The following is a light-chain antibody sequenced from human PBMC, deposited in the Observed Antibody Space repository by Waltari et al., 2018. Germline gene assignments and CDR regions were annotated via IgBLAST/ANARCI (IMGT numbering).Light chain of an antibody. J-gene: IGKJ4*01. CDR2: LGS. V-gene: IGKV2-28*01. Sequence: DIVMTQSPLSLPVTPGEAASIPCRSSQSLLNRNGHNYLDWYLQKPGQSQQLLIYLGSNRASGVPDRFSGSGSGTDFTLKISRVEAEDVGVYYCMQSLQTPLTFGGGTKVEIK. CDR3: MQSLQTPLT. CDR1: QSLLNRNGHNY.